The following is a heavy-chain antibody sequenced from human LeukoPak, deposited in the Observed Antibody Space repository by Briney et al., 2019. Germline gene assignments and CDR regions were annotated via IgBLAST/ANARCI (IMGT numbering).Heavy chain of an antibody. Sequence: PGGSLRLSCAASGFTFSSYAMSWVRQAPGKGLEWVSAISGSGGSTYYADSVKGRFTIPRDNSKNTLYLQMNSLRAEDTAVYYCAKDSAHYCTNGVCYLYYFDYWGRGTLVTVSS. D-gene: IGHD2-8*01. J-gene: IGHJ4*02. CDR2: ISGSGGST. V-gene: IGHV3-23*01. CDR1: GFTFSSYA. CDR3: AKDSAHYCTNGVCYLYYFDY.